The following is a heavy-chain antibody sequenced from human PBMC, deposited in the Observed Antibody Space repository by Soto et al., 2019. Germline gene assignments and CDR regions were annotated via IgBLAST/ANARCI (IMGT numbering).Heavy chain of an antibody. Sequence: QVQLVQSGAEVKKPGSSVKVSCKASGGTFSSYAISWVRQAPGQGLEWMGGIIPIFGTANYAQKFQGRVTVPAAESTSTAYSASGSLGPVDRAVYDSAAERGGGVGEPTETYDYGMEVWG. J-gene: IGHJ6*01. CDR2: IIPIFGTA. CDR3: AAERGGGVGEPTETYDYGMEV. CDR1: GGTFSSYA. V-gene: IGHV1-69*01. D-gene: IGHD3-10*01.